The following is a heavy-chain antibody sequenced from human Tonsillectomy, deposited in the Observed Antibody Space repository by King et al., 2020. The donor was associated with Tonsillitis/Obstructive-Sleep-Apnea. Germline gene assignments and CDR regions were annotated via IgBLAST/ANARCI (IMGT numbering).Heavy chain of an antibody. CDR1: GFTFSHYW. CDR3: ASRTGAAPYYFDS. J-gene: IGHJ4*02. Sequence: VQLVESGGGLVQPGGSLRLSCAASGFTFSHYWMSWVRQAPGKGLEWVANIKQDGSEKYYVDSVKGRFTISRDNAKNSLYLQMNSLRAEDTAVYYCASRTGAAPYYFDSWGQGTLVTVSS. V-gene: IGHV3-7*03. D-gene: IGHD7-27*01. CDR2: IKQDGSEK.